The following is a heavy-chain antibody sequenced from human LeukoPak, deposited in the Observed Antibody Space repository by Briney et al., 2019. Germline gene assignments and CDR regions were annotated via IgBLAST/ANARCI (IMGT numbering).Heavy chain of an antibody. CDR1: GFTFSSYA. V-gene: IGHV3-23*01. J-gene: IGHJ4*02. D-gene: IGHD3-22*01. CDR2: ISGSGGST. Sequence: GGSLRLSCAASGFTFSSYAMSGVRQAPGKGLEWVSAISGSGGSTYYADSVKGRFTISRDNSKNTLYLQMNSLRAEDTAVYYCAKDGYDSSGYYYGDYWGQGTLVTVSS. CDR3: AKDGYDSSGYYYGDY.